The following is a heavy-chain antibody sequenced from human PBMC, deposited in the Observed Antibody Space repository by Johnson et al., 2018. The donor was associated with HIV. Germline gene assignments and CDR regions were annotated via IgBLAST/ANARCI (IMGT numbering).Heavy chain of an antibody. J-gene: IGHJ3*02. CDR1: GFTFSSYA. V-gene: IGHV3-30*04. D-gene: IGHD2-21*02. CDR2: ISYDGSNI. Sequence: QVQVLESGGGVVQPGRSLRLSCAASGFTFSSYAMHWVRQAPGKGLEWVAVISYDGSNIYYGDSVKGRFTLSRDNSKNTVYLQMNSLRAEDTAVYYCAKDWDVVVTADDAFDIWGQGTMVTVSS. CDR3: AKDWDVVVTADDAFDI.